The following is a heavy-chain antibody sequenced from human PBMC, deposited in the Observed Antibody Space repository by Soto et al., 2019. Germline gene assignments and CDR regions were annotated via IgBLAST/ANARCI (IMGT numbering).Heavy chain of an antibody. J-gene: IGHJ4*02. CDR2: MNPNSGNT. Sequence: ASVKVSCKASGYTFTSYDINWVRQATGQGLEWMGWMNPNSGNTGYAQKFQGRVTMTRNTSISTAYMELSSLRSEDTAVYYCARGTSSPPAFDYWGQGTLVTVSS. CDR1: GYTFTSYD. V-gene: IGHV1-8*01. CDR3: ARGTSSPPAFDY. D-gene: IGHD6-13*01.